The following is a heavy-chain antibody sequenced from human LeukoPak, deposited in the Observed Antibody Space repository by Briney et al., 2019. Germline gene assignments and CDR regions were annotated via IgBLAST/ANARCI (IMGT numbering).Heavy chain of an antibody. J-gene: IGHJ4*02. V-gene: IGHV3-7*03. D-gene: IGHD5-12*01. CDR3: AREDSGYDLPIDY. CDR2: IKQDGSEK. CDR1: GFTFSSYW. Sequence: PGGSLRLSCAASGFTFSSYWMSWVRQAPGKGLEWVANIKQDGSEKYYVDPVKGRFTISRDNAKNSLHLQVNSLRAEDTAVYYCAREDSGYDLPIDYWGQGTLVTVSS.